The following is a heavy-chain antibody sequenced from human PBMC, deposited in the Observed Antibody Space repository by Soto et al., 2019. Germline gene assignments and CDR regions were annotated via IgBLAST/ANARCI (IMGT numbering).Heavy chain of an antibody. Sequence: ETLSLTCTVSGGSINSYYWSWIRQPPGKGLEWIGYIYYSGSTNYNPSLKSRVTISVDTSKNQFSLKLSSVTAADTAVYFCAREGNLGRWIQPLDSWGQGTLVTVSS. CDR1: GGSINSYY. V-gene: IGHV4-59*12. J-gene: IGHJ4*02. CDR3: AREGNLGRWIQPLDS. D-gene: IGHD2-2*03. CDR2: IYYSGST.